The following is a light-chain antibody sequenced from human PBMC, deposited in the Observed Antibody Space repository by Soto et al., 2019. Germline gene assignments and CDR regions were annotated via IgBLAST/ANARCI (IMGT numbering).Light chain of an antibody. J-gene: IGKJ1*01. CDR1: RSISSW. CDR3: QQYNSYSWT. Sequence: DIQMTQSPSTLSASVGDRVTITCRASRSISSWLAWYQQKPGQAPKLLIYDASSLESGVPSRFSGSGSGTEFTLTISSLQPDDFATYYCQQYNSYSWTFGQGTKVDIK. V-gene: IGKV1-5*01. CDR2: DAS.